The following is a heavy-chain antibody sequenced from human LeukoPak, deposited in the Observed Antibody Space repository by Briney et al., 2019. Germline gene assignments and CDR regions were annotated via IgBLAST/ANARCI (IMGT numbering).Heavy chain of an antibody. Sequence: PSETLSLTCTVSGGSISSYYWSWIRQPPGKGLEWSGYIYYSGSTNYNPSLKSRVTISVDTSKNQFSLKLSSVTAADTAVYYCAGGYSYGLDLFDYWGQGTLVTVSS. CDR2: IYYSGST. CDR1: GGSISSYY. CDR3: AGGYSYGLDLFDY. D-gene: IGHD5-18*01. V-gene: IGHV4-59*01. J-gene: IGHJ4*02.